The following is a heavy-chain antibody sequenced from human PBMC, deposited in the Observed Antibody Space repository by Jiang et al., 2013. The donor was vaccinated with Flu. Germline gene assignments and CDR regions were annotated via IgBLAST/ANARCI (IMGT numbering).Heavy chain of an antibody. CDR2: IFYSGST. Sequence: GLLKPSETLSLTCTVSGGSISSSNYYWGWIRQPPGKGLEWIGSIFYSGSTYYNPSLKSRVTISMDTSKNQFSLKVTSVTVADTAVYFCAEVQQLVSYWGQGTLVIVSS. J-gene: IGHJ4*02. D-gene: IGHD6-6*01. CDR1: GGSISSSNYY. CDR3: AEVQQLVSY. V-gene: IGHV4-39*01.